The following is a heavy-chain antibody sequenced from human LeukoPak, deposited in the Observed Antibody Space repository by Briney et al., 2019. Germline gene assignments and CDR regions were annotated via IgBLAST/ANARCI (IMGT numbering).Heavy chain of an antibody. CDR3: ARVGLSRAFDF. V-gene: IGHV3-30-3*01. D-gene: IGHD3-16*02. J-gene: IGHJ3*01. CDR1: GFTFSSYA. CDR2: ISYDGSNK. Sequence: GGSLRLSCAASGFTFSSYAMHWVRQAPGKGLEWVAVISYDGSNKYYADSVKGRFTISRDNSKNTLYLQMNSLRAEDTAVYYCARVGLSRAFDFWGQGTMVTVSS.